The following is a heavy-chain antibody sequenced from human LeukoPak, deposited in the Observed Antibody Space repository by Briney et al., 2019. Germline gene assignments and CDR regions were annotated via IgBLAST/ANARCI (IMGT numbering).Heavy chain of an antibody. CDR2: ISGSGGAT. CDR1: GFTFSSYA. Sequence: GGSLRLSCAASGFTFSSYAMTWVRQAPGKGLEWVSGISGSGGATYSADSVKGRFTISRDNSKNTVYLQMNSLRAEDTAVYYCAKSSGYCSSTSCYPPDYWGQGTLVTVSS. CDR3: AKSSGYCSSTSCYPPDY. V-gene: IGHV3-23*01. J-gene: IGHJ4*02. D-gene: IGHD2-2*01.